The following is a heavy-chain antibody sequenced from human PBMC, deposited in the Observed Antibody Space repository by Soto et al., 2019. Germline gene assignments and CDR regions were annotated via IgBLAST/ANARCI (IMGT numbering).Heavy chain of an antibody. CDR3: ARVKLAGRGSFHD. CDR2: IYHSGNT. V-gene: IGHV4-38-2*01. Sequence: SETLSLTCAVSGYSITNGYYWGCIRQPPGKGLEWIGSIYHSGNTYYNPSLKSRVTLSIDTSKNQFSLKLRSVTAADTAMYYCARVKLAGRGSFHDWGQGTLVTVSS. D-gene: IGHD3-3*02. CDR1: GYSITNGYY. J-gene: IGHJ4*02.